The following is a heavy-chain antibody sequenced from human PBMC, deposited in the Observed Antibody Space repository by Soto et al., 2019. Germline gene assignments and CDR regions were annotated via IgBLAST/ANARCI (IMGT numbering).Heavy chain of an antibody. CDR1: GGSITNYY. Sequence: SATLSLACTISGGSITNYYWSWIRQPPGKGLEWIGYVYYSGSTKYNPSLESRVTISADTSKNQFSLRVTSVTAADTAVYYCEKYSRSDADGYTHDFWGQGSLVTVSS. CDR3: EKYSRSDADGYTHDF. D-gene: IGHD5-12*01. V-gene: IGHV4-59*01. J-gene: IGHJ4*02. CDR2: VYYSGST.